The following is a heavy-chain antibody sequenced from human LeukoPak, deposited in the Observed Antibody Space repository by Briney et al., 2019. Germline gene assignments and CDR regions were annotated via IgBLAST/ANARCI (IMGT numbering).Heavy chain of an antibody. Sequence: ASVKVSCKASGYTFTSYGISWVRQAPGQGLEWMGWISAYNGNTNYAQKLQGRVTMTTDTSTSTAYVELRSLRSDDTAVYYCARVVSSGYYYGWFDPWGQGTLVTVSS. CDR2: ISAYNGNT. D-gene: IGHD3-22*01. CDR3: ARVVSSGYYYGWFDP. J-gene: IGHJ5*02. V-gene: IGHV1-18*01. CDR1: GYTFTSYG.